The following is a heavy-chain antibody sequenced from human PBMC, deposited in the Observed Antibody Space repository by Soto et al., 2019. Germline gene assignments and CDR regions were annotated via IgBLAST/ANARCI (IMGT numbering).Heavy chain of an antibody. V-gene: IGHV3-9*01. CDR2: ISWNSGSI. CDR3: PKGLAVANARWFAP. J-gene: IGHJ5*02. Sequence: EVQLVESGGGLVQPGRSLRLSCAASGFTFDDDAMNWVRQAPGKGLEWVSGISWNSGSIGYADSVKGRFTISRDNAKNSLYLQMNSLRTEDTDLYYCPKGLAVANARWFAPWGQGTLVTVSS. CDR1: GFTFDDDA. D-gene: IGHD6-19*01.